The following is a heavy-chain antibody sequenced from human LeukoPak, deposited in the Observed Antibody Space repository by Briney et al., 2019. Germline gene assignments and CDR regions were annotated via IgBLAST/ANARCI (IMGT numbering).Heavy chain of an antibody. V-gene: IGHV1-46*01. CDR2: INPSDGTT. CDR1: GGTFSSYA. J-gene: IGHJ4*02. Sequence: GSSVKVSCKASGGTFSSYAISWVRQAPGQGLEWMGIINPSDGTTNYAQKFQGRVTMTRDMSTTTVYVELSSLKSDDTAVYYCARGGHTYSYFPKPWDYWGQGTLVTVSS. D-gene: IGHD5-18*01. CDR3: ARGGHTYSYFPKPWDY.